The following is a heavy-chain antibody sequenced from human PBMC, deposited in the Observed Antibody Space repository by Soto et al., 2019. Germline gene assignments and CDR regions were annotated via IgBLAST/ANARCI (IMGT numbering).Heavy chain of an antibody. CDR3: AKDYYPFRAYYYYGMDV. CDR2: ISWDGGST. Sequence: PSETLRLSCAASGFTFDDYAMHWVRQAPGKGLEWVSLISWDGGSTYYADSVKGRFTISRDNSKNSLYLQMNSLRAEDTALYYCAKDYYPFRAYYYYGMDVWGQGTTVTVSS. CDR1: GFTFDDYA. D-gene: IGHD1-26*01. V-gene: IGHV3-43D*04. J-gene: IGHJ6*02.